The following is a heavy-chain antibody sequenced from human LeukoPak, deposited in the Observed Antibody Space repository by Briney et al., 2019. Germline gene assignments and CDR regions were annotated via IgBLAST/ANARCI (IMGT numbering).Heavy chain of an antibody. CDR3: AVRDRGYGLDI. CDR1: GFSLRAYD. J-gene: IGHJ3*02. D-gene: IGHD3-10*01. V-gene: IGHV3-23*01. CDR2: INGGGDIM. Sequence: GGSLRLSCAASGFSLRAYDLIWVRQAPGKGLDWVSIINGGGDIMMYEDSVKGRFTISRDNSKNTFYLQMNSLRVEDTAVYYCAVRDRGYGLDIWGQGTMVTVSS.